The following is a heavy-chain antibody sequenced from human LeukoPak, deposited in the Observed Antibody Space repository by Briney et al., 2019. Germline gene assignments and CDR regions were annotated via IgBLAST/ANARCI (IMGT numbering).Heavy chain of an antibody. J-gene: IGHJ6*02. CDR3: VRGGSMDV. CDR2: IKPDGSAT. V-gene: IGHV3-7*05. CDR1: GFTFGSYA. Sequence: PGESLRLSCAASGFTFGSYAMSWVRQAPGEGLEWVAIIKPDGSATSYVDSAKGRFTISRDNAKNSLSLQMHSLKVDDTGVYYCVRGGSMDVWGQGTAVTVSS.